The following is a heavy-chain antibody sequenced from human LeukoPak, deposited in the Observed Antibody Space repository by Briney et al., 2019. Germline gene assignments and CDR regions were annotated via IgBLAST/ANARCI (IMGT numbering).Heavy chain of an antibody. J-gene: IGHJ4*02. D-gene: IGHD3-10*01. CDR1: GFTVSGNY. Sequence: PGGSLRLSCAASGFTVSGNYMSWVRQAPGKGLEWLSVIHRGGSTYYADSVKGRFTISRDSSKNTVFLQMDSLRAEDTAVYYCARDPGYGLGVDYGDYWGQGTLVTVSS. CDR2: IHRGGST. V-gene: IGHV3-66*01. CDR3: ARDPGYGLGVDYGDY.